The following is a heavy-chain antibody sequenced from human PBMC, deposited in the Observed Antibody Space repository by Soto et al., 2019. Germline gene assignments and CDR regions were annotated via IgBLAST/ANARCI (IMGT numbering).Heavy chain of an antibody. CDR2: IYYSGST. CDR3: ARDRVGPNSKKYFDY. D-gene: IGHD1-7*01. J-gene: IGHJ4*02. CDR1: GGSISSGGYY. V-gene: IGHV4-31*03. Sequence: SETLSLTCTVSGGSISSGGYYWSWIRQHPGKGLEWIGYIYYSGSTYYNPSLKSRVIISVDTSKNQFSLKLNSVTAADTAVYYCARDRVGPNSKKYFDYWGQGTLVTVSS.